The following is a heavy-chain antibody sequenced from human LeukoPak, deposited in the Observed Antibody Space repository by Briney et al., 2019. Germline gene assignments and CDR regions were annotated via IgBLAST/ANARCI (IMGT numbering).Heavy chain of an antibody. CDR1: GLTFRNYW. J-gene: IGHJ4*02. Sequence: PGASLRLSCSPSGLTFRNYWMHSVPRAPGGRLESVSRIYGDGSETNYADFVKGRFSISRDNAKNTLYLQMNSLGAEDTGVYHCGRDVHDAAADNWGQGTLVTVSS. CDR2: IYGDGSET. CDR3: GRDVHDAAADN. V-gene: IGHV3-74*01. D-gene: IGHD6-13*01.